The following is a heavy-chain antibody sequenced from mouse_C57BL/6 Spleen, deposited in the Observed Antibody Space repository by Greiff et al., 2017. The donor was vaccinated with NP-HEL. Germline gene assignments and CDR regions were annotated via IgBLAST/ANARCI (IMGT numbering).Heavy chain of an antibody. CDR1: GFTFSDYY. V-gene: IGHV5-16*01. J-gene: IGHJ3*01. CDR2: INYDGSST. D-gene: IGHD2-3*01. Sequence: DVQLVESEGGLVQPGSSMKLSCTASGFTFSDYYMAWVRQVPEKGLEWVANINYDGSSTYYLDSLKSRFIISRDNAKNILYLQMSSLKSEDTATYYCARGGGDGSSRAWFAYWGQGTLVTVSA. CDR3: ARGGGDGSSRAWFAY.